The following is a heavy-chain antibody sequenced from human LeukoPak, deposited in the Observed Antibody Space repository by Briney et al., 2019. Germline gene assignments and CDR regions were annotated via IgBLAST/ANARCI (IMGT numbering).Heavy chain of an antibody. CDR1: GFIFSDHW. D-gene: IGHD1-1*01. J-gene: IGHJ6*02. V-gene: IGHV3-74*01. CDR2: INNDGSSA. Sequence: GGSLRLSCAASGFIFSDHWIHWVRQVPGKGLVWVSRINNDGSSASYVDSVKGRFTISRDNAKNTLFLQMNSLRAEDTAVYYCARRGTGHGMDVWGQGTTVIVSS. CDR3: ARRGTGHGMDV.